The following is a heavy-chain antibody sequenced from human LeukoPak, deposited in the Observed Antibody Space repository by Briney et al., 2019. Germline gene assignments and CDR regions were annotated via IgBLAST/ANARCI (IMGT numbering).Heavy chain of an antibody. CDR2: IYYSGST. J-gene: IGHJ4*02. D-gene: IGHD3-22*01. Sequence: PSETLSLTCTVSGGSISSYYWSWIRQSPGKGLEWIGYIYYSGSTNYNPSLKSRVTISVDTSKNQLSLKLSSVTAADTAVYYCARRDSSGYYVYWGQGTLVTVSS. V-gene: IGHV4-59*08. CDR3: ARRDSSGYYVY. CDR1: GGSISSYY.